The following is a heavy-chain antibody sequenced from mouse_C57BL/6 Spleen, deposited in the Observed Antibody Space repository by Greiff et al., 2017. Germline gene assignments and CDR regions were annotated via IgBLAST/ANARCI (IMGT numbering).Heavy chain of an antibody. CDR3: AREGDSNWYFDV. V-gene: IGHV1-52*01. CDR1: GYTFTSYW. CDR2: IDPSDSET. Sequence: QVQLQQSGAELVRPGSSVKLSCKASGYTFTSYWMHWVKQRPIQGLEWIGNIDPSDSETHYNQKFKDKATLTVDKSSSTAYMQLSSLTSEDSAVYYCAREGDSNWYFDVWGTGTTVTVSS. J-gene: IGHJ1*03.